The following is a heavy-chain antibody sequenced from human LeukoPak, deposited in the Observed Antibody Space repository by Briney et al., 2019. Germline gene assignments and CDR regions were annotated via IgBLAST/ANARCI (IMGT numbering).Heavy chain of an antibody. CDR3: ARRYCSDGSCYLDY. CDR2: IYYSGST. CDR1: GGSISSYY. V-gene: IGHV4-59*01. J-gene: IGHJ4*02. D-gene: IGHD2-15*01. Sequence: PSETLSLTCTVSGGSISSYYWSWIRQPPGKGLEWIGYIYYSGSTNYNPSLKSRVTISVDTSKNQFSLKLSSVTAADTAVHYCARRYCSDGSCYLDYWGQGTLVTVSS.